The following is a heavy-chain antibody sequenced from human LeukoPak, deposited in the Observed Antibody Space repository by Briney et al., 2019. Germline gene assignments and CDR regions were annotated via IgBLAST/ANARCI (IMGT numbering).Heavy chain of an antibody. CDR1: GFTFDDYD. Sequence: PGGSPRLSCAASGFTFDDYDMSWVRQAPGKGLEWVSGINWNGGSTGYADSVKGRFTISRDNAKNSLYLQMNSLRAEDTALYYCARRDYYGSGSPDYWGQGTLVTVSS. CDR2: INWNGGST. CDR3: ARRDYYGSGSPDY. V-gene: IGHV3-20*04. J-gene: IGHJ4*02. D-gene: IGHD3-10*01.